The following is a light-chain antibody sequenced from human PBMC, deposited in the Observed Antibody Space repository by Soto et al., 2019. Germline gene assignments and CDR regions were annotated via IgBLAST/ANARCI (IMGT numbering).Light chain of an antibody. J-gene: IGKJ1*01. CDR3: LQDYSYPWT. Sequence: AIQMTQSPSSLSASIGDRVTITCRASQGITNDLGWYQQIPGKAPKLLVFDASSLEEGVPSRFSGSASGTDFTLTISSLQPEDFATYYCLQDYSYPWTFGQGTKVDIK. CDR2: DAS. V-gene: IGKV1-6*01. CDR1: QGITND.